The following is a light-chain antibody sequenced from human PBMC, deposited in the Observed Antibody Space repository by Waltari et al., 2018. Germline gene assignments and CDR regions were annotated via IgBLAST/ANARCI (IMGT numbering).Light chain of an antibody. J-gene: IGLJ1*01. CDR2: EVS. CDR1: DSDVGAYHF. CDR3: SSYTTSSAPGV. Sequence: QSALTQPASVSGSPGQSITISCSGTDSDVGAYHFCSWYQQPPGKAPHLIIYEVSNRPSGISNRFSASKSGNTASLTISGLQAEDEADYYCSSYTTSSAPGVFGTGTRVTVL. V-gene: IGLV2-14*01.